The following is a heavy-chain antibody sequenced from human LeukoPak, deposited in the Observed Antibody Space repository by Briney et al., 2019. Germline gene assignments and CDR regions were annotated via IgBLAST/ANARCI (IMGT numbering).Heavy chain of an antibody. CDR2: IYFSGST. V-gene: IGHV4-39*01. CDR1: GGSISSSSYY. J-gene: IGHJ4*02. D-gene: IGHD1-26*01. Sequence: PSETLSLTCTVSGGSISSSSYYWGWIRRPPGKGLEWIGSIYFSGSTYYNPSLKSRVTISIDTSKNQFSLKLRSVTAADTAVYYCARHPYSGSPFDYWGQGTLVTVSS. CDR3: ARHPYSGSPFDY.